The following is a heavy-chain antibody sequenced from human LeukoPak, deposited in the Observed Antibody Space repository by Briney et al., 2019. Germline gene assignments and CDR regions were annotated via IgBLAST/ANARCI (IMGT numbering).Heavy chain of an antibody. J-gene: IGHJ6*02. CDR1: GCTFTGYY. CDR3: ARDPYYGSGRRYGMDV. D-gene: IGHD3-10*01. V-gene: IGHV1-2*02. CDR2: INPNSGGT. Sequence: ASVKVSCKASGCTFTGYYMHWVRQAPGQGLEWMGWINPNSGGTNYAQKFQGRVTMTRDTSISTAYMELSRLRSDDTAVYYCARDPYYGSGRRYGMDVWGQGTTVTVSS.